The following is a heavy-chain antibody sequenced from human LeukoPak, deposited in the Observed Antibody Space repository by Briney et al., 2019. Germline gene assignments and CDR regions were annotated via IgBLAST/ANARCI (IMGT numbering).Heavy chain of an antibody. CDR3: ARGRDGYNFLNRGEYYYFDY. D-gene: IGHD5-24*01. Sequence: SETLSLTCTVSGVSISSGSYYWSWIRQPAGKGLEWIGRFYTSGSTNYNPSLKSRVTISVDTSKNQFSLKLNSVTAADTAVYYCARGRDGYNFLNRGEYYYFDYWGQGTLVTVSS. V-gene: IGHV4-61*02. J-gene: IGHJ4*02. CDR2: FYTSGST. CDR1: GVSISSGSYY.